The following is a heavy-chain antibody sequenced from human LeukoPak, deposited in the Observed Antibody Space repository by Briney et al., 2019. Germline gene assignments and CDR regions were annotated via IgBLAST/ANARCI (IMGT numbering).Heavy chain of an antibody. CDR3: ARDNRFRGSYYYMDV. J-gene: IGHJ6*03. CDR1: GGSISSSSYY. V-gene: IGHV4-39*07. CDR2: IYYSGST. Sequence: SETLSLTCTVSGGSISSSSYYWGWIRQPPGKGLEWIGSIYYSGSTYYNPSLKSRVTISVDTSKNQFSLKLSSVTAADTAVYYCARDNRFRGSYYYMDVWGKGTTVTVSS. D-gene: IGHD3-16*01.